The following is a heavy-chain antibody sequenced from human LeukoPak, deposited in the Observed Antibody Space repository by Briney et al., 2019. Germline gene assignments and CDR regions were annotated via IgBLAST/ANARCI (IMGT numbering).Heavy chain of an antibody. D-gene: IGHD4-11*01. V-gene: IGHV4-38-2*01. CDR1: GYSISSGYY. CDR3: ARRYSNSYFDY. CDR2: VYQSGIT. Sequence: SETLSLTCAVSGYSISSGYYWGWIRQPPGKGLEWIGNVYQSGITYYNASLKSRGTISVDTSKNQFSLKLNSVTAADTAAYYCARRYSNSYFDYWGQGTLVTVSS. J-gene: IGHJ4*02.